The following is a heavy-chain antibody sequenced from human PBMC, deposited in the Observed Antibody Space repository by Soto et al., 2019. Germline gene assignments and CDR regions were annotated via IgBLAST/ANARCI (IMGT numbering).Heavy chain of an antibody. Sequence: QLQLQESGPGLVKPSETLSLTCTVSGGSISSSSYYWGWIRQPPGKGLEWIGSIYYSGSTYYNPSLKSRVTISVDTSKNQFSLKLSSVPAADTAVYYCERRGARAAVAGTYFDYWGQGTLVTVSS. CDR3: ERRGARAAVAGTYFDY. D-gene: IGHD6-19*01. J-gene: IGHJ4*02. CDR1: GGSISSSSYY. V-gene: IGHV4-39*01. CDR2: IYYSGST.